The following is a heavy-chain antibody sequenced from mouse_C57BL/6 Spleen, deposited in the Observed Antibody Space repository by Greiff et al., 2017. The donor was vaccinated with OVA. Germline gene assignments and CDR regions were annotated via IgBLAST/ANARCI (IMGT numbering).Heavy chain of an antibody. CDR2: IHPNSGST. CDR3: ARYGSSPGGFYYYAMDY. CDR1: GYTFTSYW. J-gene: IGHJ4*01. Sequence: QVQLQQPGAELVKPGASVKLSCKASGYTFTSYWMHWVKQRPGQGLEWIGMIHPNSGSTNYNEKFKSKATLTVDKSSSTAYMQLSSLTSEDSAVYYCARYGSSPGGFYYYAMDYWGQGTSVTVSS. D-gene: IGHD1-1*01. V-gene: IGHV1-64*01.